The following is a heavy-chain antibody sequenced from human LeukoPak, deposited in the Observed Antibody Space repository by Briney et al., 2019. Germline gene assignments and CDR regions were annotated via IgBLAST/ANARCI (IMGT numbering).Heavy chain of an antibody. CDR3: ARDIGGGSYYNWFDP. D-gene: IGHD3-10*01. J-gene: IGHJ5*02. CDR2: IYHSGST. Sequence: SETLSLTCTVSGYSISSGYYWGWIRQPPGKGLEWIGSIYHSGSTYYNPSLKSRVTISVDTSKNQFSLKLSSVTAADTAVYYCARDIGGGSYYNWFDPWGQGTLVTVSS. CDR1: GYSISSGYY. V-gene: IGHV4-38-2*02.